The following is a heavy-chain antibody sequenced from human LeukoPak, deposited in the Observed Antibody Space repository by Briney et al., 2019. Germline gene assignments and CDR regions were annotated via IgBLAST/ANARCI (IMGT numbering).Heavy chain of an antibody. V-gene: IGHV3-74*01. CDR3: ASERVDDYYCYGMDV. J-gene: IGHJ6*04. Sequence: GGSVRLSCGASGFTFSSYWMHWVRQVPGKGLVWLSRINSDGSRTTYADSVKGRLTISRDNAKNTLYLQMNSLRAEDTAVYYCASERVDDYYCYGMDVWGKGTTVTVSS. CDR2: INSDGSRT. CDR1: GFTFSSYW.